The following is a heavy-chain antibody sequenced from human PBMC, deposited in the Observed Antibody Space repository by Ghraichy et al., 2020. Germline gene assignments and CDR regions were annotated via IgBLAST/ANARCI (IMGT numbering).Heavy chain of an antibody. D-gene: IGHD3-22*01. Sequence: GESLNISCAASGFSFSDNYMGWIRQAPGKGQEWVSYIRSASTAMYYADSVKGRFTISRDDARNSLYLQMNSLRAEDTAVYYCARRSWGYYDYWGRGTLVTVSS. CDR2: IRSASTAM. V-gene: IGHV3-11*01. CDR3: ARRSWGYYDY. J-gene: IGHJ4*02. CDR1: GFSFSDNY.